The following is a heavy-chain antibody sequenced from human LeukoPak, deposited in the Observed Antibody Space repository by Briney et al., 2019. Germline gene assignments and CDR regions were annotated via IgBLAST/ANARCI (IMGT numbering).Heavy chain of an antibody. CDR2: INAGNGNT. V-gene: IGHV1-3*01. D-gene: IGHD1-14*01. CDR1: GYTFTSYA. Sequence: ASVKVSCKASGYTFTSYAMHWVRQAPGQRPEWMGWINAGNGNTKYSQKFQGRVTITRDTSASTAYMELSSLRSEDTAVYYCARGPRKFYGSQSKVFDYWGQGTLVTVSS. J-gene: IGHJ4*02. CDR3: ARGPRKFYGSQSKVFDY.